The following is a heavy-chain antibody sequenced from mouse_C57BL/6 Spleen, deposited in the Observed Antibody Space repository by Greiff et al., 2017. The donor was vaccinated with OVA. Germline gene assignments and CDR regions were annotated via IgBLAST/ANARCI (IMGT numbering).Heavy chain of an antibody. CDR2: ISNLAYSI. J-gene: IGHJ2*01. CDR1: GFTFSDYG. Sequence: EVKVVESGGGLVQPGGSLKLSYAASGFTFSDYGMAWVRQAPRKGPEWVAFISNLAYSIYYADTVTGRFTISRENAKNTLYLEMSSLRSEDTAMYYCARGKNFDYWGQGTTLTVSS. V-gene: IGHV5-15*01. CDR3: ARGKNFDY.